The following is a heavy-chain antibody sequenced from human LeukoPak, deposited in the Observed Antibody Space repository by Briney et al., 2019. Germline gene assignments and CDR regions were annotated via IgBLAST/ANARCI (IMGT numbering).Heavy chain of an antibody. D-gene: IGHD3-10*01. V-gene: IGHV1-46*01. CDR3: ARGPGTNIDY. CDR1: GYTFTSYY. CDR2: INPSGGST. Sequence: ASVKVSCKSSGYTFTSYYVHWVRQAPGPGLEWMGMINPSGGSTTYSQKFQGRITMTRGTSTSTVYMELSSLRSEDTAVYYCARGPGTNIDYWGQGTLVTGSS. J-gene: IGHJ4*02.